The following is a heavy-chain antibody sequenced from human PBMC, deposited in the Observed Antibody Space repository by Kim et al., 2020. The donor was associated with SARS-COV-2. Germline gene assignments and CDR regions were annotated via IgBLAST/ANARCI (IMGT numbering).Heavy chain of an antibody. V-gene: IGHV1-2*05. CDR3: ARGTLYSGSYFDY. CDR1: GYTFTGYY. Sequence: ASVKVSCKASGYTFTGYYMHWVRQAPGQGLEWMGRINPNSGGTNYAQKFQGRVTMTRDTSISTAYMELSRLRSDDTVVYYCARGTLYSGSYFDYWGQGTLVTVSS. CDR2: INPNSGGT. D-gene: IGHD1-26*01. J-gene: IGHJ4*02.